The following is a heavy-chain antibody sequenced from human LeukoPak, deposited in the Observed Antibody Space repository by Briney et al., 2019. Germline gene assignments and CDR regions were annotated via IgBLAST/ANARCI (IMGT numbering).Heavy chain of an antibody. CDR2: IWYDGSNK. CDR3: AREYYDFWNPGFDP. CDR1: GGSFSGYY. Sequence: LSLTCAVYGGSFSGYYWSWIRQPPGKGLEWVAVIWYDGSNKYYADSMKGRFTISRDNSKNTLYLQMNSLRAEDTAVNYCAREYYDFWNPGFDPWGQGTLVTVSS. J-gene: IGHJ5*02. V-gene: IGHV3-33*08. D-gene: IGHD3-3*01.